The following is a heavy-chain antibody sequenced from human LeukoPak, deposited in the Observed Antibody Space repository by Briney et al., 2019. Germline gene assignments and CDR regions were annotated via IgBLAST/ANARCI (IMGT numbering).Heavy chain of an antibody. D-gene: IGHD3-10*01. J-gene: IGHJ4*02. CDR2: INHSGST. CDR3: ARVGLWFGELLIDY. CDR1: GGSFSGYY. V-gene: IGHV4-34*01. Sequence: SETLSLTCAVYGGSFSGYYWSWIRQPPGKGLEWIGEINHSGSTNYNPSLKSRVTISVDTSKNQFSLKLSSVTAAHTAVYYCARVGLWFGELLIDYWGQGTLVTVSS.